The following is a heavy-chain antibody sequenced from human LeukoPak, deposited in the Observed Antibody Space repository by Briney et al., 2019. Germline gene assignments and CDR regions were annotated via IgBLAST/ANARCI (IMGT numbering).Heavy chain of an antibody. CDR1: GYTLSSYE. CDR2: ISGSGGST. Sequence: PGGSLRLSCAASGYTLSSYEIHWVRQAPGKGLEWVSAISGSGGSTYYADSGKGRFTISRDNSKNSLYLQMNSLRTEDTALYYCAKGKAGTPEYFQHWGQGTLVTVSS. CDR3: AKGKAGTPEYFQH. V-gene: IGHV3-43*02. D-gene: IGHD6-19*01. J-gene: IGHJ1*01.